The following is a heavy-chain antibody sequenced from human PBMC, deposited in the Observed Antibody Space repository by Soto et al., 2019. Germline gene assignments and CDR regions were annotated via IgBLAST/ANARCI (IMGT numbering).Heavy chain of an antibody. Sequence: QLVQSGAAVRMPGATVKIACKASGYIFTSYHVHWVRQAPGQGLEWVGVINPNGGSTIYAQKLQDRVSMTRDKSTRSFYLAMWNLRYDDAAIYYCARRGGSAADTNTLDGDLYYYYGMDVWGQGTTVTLSS. CDR3: ARRGGSAADTNTLDGDLYYYYGMDV. CDR1: GYIFTSYH. V-gene: IGHV1-46*01. D-gene: IGHD5-12*01. CDR2: INPNGGST. J-gene: IGHJ6*02.